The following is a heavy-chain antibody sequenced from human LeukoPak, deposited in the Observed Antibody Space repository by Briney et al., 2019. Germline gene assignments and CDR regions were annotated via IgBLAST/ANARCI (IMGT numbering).Heavy chain of an antibody. V-gene: IGHV3-15*01. CDR3: STVSEYCSSTSCQNYFDY. D-gene: IGHD2-2*01. CDR1: GFTFSNAW. Sequence: GGSLRLSCAASGFTFSNAWMSWVRQAPGEGLEWVGRIKSKTDGGTTDYAAPVKGRFTISRDDSKNTLYLQMNSLKTEDTAVYYCSTVSEYCSSTSCQNYFDYWGQGTLVTVSS. CDR2: IKSKTDGGTT. J-gene: IGHJ4*02.